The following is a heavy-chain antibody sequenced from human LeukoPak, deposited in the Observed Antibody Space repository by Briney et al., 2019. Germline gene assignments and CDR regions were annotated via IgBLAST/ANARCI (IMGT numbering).Heavy chain of an antibody. CDR1: GFTFSNYR. CDR3: AREYVHPGYCGKSGVDY. CDR2: ISSDGSIT. Sequence: GWSLRLSCAASGFTFSNYRMHWVRQAPGKGLVWVSRISSDGSITNYADPVKGRITISRDNGKNTMYLKMSSLRAEDTALYYCAREYVHPGYCGKSGVDYWGQGTLVTVSS. V-gene: IGHV3-74*01. J-gene: IGHJ4*02. D-gene: IGHD4-23*01.